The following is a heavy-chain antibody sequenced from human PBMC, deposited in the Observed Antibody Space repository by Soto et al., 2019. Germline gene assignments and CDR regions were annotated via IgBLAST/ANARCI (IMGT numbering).Heavy chain of an antibody. J-gene: IGHJ6*02. Sequence: GGSLRLSCAASGFTFSSYGMHWVRQAPGKGLEWVAVIWYDGSNKYYADSVKGRFTISRDNSKNTLYLQMNSLRAEDTAVYYCARGIAARHGDWYYYYGMDVWGQGTTVTVSS. CDR2: IWYDGSNK. CDR1: GFTFSSYG. V-gene: IGHV3-33*01. D-gene: IGHD6-6*01. CDR3: ARGIAARHGDWYYYYGMDV.